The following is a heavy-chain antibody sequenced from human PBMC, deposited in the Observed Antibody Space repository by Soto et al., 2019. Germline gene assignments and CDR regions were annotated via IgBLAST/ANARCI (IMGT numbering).Heavy chain of an antibody. D-gene: IGHD3-10*01. CDR2: ISYDGSNK. CDR1: GFTFSSYG. J-gene: IGHJ6*02. Sequence: QVQLVESGGGVVQPGRSLRLSCAASGFTFSSYGMHWVRQAPGKGLEWVAVISYDGSNKYYADSVKGRFTISRDNSKNTLYLKMNSLRAEDTAVYYCAKDGAPYYSSGMDVGGQGTTVTVSS. CDR3: AKDGAPYYSSGMDV. V-gene: IGHV3-30*18.